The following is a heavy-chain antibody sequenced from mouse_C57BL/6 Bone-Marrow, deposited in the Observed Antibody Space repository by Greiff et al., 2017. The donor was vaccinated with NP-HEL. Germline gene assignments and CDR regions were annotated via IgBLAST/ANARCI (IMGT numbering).Heavy chain of an antibody. CDR1: GYTFTDYY. CDR2: INPYNGGT. J-gene: IGHJ2*01. CDR3: AREGYYSKYGGDY. V-gene: IGHV1-19*01. Sequence: EVQLQQSGPVLVKPGASVKMSCKASGYTFTDYYMNWVKQSHGKSLEWIGVINPYNGGTSYNQKFKGKATLTVDKSSSTAYMELNSLTSEDSAVYYCAREGYYSKYGGDYWGQGTTLTVSS. D-gene: IGHD2-5*01.